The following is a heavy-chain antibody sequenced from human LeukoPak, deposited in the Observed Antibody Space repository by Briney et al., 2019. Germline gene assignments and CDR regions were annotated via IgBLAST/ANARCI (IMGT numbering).Heavy chain of an antibody. J-gene: IGHJ4*02. CDR1: GYTFTNYD. Sequence: ASVKVSCKASGYTFTNYDINWLRQAPGQGLEWMGWMNPNSGNTGYAQKFQGRVTMTRNTSISTAYMELSSLRSEDTAVYYCARGSCYGDCHFDYWGQGTLVTVSS. V-gene: IGHV1-8*01. D-gene: IGHD4-17*01. CDR3: ARGSCYGDCHFDY. CDR2: MNPNSGNT.